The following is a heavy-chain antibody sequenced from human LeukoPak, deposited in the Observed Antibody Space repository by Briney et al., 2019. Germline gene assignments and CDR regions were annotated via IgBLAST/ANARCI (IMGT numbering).Heavy chain of an antibody. CDR2: ISGSGGST. V-gene: IGHV3-23*01. CDR3: AKDPYLWFGALNGVYFDF. Sequence: GGSLRLSCAASGFTFSSYAMSWVRQAPGKGLEWVSAISGSGGSTYYADSVKGRFTISRDNSKNTLYLQMNSLRAEDTAVYYCAKDPYLWFGALNGVYFDFWGQGTLVTVSS. J-gene: IGHJ4*02. CDR1: GFTFSSYA. D-gene: IGHD3-10*01.